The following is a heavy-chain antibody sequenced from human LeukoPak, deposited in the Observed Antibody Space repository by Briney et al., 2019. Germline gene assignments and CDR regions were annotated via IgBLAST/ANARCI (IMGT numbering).Heavy chain of an antibody. Sequence: SETLSLTCAVSGGSISSYYWSWIRQPPGKGLEWIGYIYYSGSTNYNPSLKSRVTISVDTSKNQFSLKLSSVTAADTAVYYCARRNGGFDPWGQGTLVTVSS. D-gene: IGHD2-8*01. V-gene: IGHV4-59*01. J-gene: IGHJ5*02. CDR2: IYYSGST. CDR3: ARRNGGFDP. CDR1: GGSISSYY.